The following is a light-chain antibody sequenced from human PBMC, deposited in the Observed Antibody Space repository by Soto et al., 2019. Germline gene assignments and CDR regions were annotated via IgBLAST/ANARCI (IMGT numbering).Light chain of an antibody. V-gene: IGKV3-20*01. J-gene: IGKJ1*01. CDR2: GAS. CDR1: QSVSNNY. CDR3: QQYGSSGT. Sequence: EIVLTQSPGTLSLSPGERATLPCRASQSVSNNYLAWHQQKPGQAPRLLIYGASNRATGIPDRFSGSGSGTDFTLTISRLEPEDFAVYYCQQYGSSGTFGQGTKVDIK.